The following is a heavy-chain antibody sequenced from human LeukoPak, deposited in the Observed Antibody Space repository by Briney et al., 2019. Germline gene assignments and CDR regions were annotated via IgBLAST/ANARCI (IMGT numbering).Heavy chain of an antibody. CDR2: INPNSGGT. CDR1: GYAFTGYY. CDR3: AREKYDGKSWDS. V-gene: IGHV1-2*06. J-gene: IGHJ4*02. Sequence: ASVNVSCKASGYAFTGYYIHWVRQAPGQGLEWMGRINPNSGGTNYAQNFQGRVTMTRDTSNSTAYMELTRLRSDDTAVYYCAREKYDGKSWDSWGQGTLVTVSS. D-gene: IGHD4-23*01.